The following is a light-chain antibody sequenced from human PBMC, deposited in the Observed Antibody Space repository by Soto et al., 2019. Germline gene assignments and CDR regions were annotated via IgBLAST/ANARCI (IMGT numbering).Light chain of an antibody. Sequence: EIVLTQSPATLSLSPGEIATLSCSASQSVSSYLAWYQQKPGQAPRLLIYDASNRATGIPARFSASGSGTDFTLTISSLEPADFALYYCQQRYNWPWKCGQGTKGDIK. V-gene: IGKV3-11*01. CDR2: DAS. CDR3: QQRYNWPWK. J-gene: IGKJ1*01. CDR1: QSVSSY.